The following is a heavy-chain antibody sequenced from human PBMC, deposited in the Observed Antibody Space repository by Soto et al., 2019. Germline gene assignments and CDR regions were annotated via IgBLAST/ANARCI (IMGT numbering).Heavy chain of an antibody. CDR2: IIPIFGTA. J-gene: IGHJ6*02. D-gene: IGHD2-2*01. Sequence: QVQLVQSGAEVKKPGSSVKVSCKASGGTFSSYAISWVRQAPGQGLEWMGGIIPIFGTANYAQKFQGRVTITADESTSTAYMELSSLRSEDTAMYYCARDLAHCSSTSCYYSHYYYGMDVWGQGTTVTVSS. V-gene: IGHV1-69*01. CDR3: ARDLAHCSSTSCYYSHYYYGMDV. CDR1: GGTFSSYA.